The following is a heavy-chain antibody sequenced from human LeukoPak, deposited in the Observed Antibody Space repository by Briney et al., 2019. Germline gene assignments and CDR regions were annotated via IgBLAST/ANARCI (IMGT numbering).Heavy chain of an antibody. CDR1: GFTFSSYW. V-gene: IGHV3-7*03. CDR3: AKDVEMATTAFDY. J-gene: IGHJ4*02. CDR2: IKQDGSEK. D-gene: IGHD5-24*01. Sequence: GGSLRLSCAASGFTFSSYWMSWVRQAPGKGLEWVANIKQDGSEKYYVDSVKGRFTISRDNAKNSLYLQMNSLRAEDTALYYCAKDVEMATTAFDYWGQGTLVTVSS.